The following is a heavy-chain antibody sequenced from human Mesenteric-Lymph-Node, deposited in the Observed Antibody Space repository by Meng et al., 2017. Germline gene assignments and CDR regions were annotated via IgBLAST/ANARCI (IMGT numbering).Heavy chain of an antibody. J-gene: IGHJ4*02. D-gene: IGHD3-10*01. CDR1: GGSRSGYY. CDR3: ARGGATPMIIKY. V-gene: IGHV4-34*02. Sequence: QVQRKQGGAEGGKAAERRALTCAVYGGSRSGYYWSWIRQPPGKGLEWMGEVYHNGVTKYRPSLRSRVVISIDTSKNQFSLNLRSVSAADTAMYYCARGGATPMIIKYWGPGTLVTVSS. CDR2: VYHNGVT.